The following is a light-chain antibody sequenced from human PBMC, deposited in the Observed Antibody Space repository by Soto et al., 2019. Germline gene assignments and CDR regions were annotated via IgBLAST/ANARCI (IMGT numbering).Light chain of an antibody. CDR1: QSINRW. CDR2: TTS. Sequence: DIQMTQSPSTLSASVGDRVTITCRASQSINRWLAWYQQKPGSAPNLLIYTTSVLQRGVPSRFSGSGSGTEFTLTISSLQPDDFATYYCQQYDSEVWTFGQGTQVEIK. J-gene: IGKJ1*01. V-gene: IGKV1-5*03. CDR3: QQYDSEVWT.